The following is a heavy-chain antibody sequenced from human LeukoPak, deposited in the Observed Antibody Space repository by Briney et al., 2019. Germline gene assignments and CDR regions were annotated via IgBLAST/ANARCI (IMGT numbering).Heavy chain of an antibody. D-gene: IGHD5-18*01. CDR3: ARAGYSYGYGAFDI. V-gene: IGHV3-20*01. J-gene: IGHJ3*02. Sequence: GGSLRLSCAASGFTFDDYGMSWVRQAPGKGLEWVSGINWNGGSTGYADSVKGRFTISRDNAKNSLYLQMNSPRAEDTALYHCARAGYSYGYGAFDIWGQGTMVTVSS. CDR2: INWNGGST. CDR1: GFTFDDYG.